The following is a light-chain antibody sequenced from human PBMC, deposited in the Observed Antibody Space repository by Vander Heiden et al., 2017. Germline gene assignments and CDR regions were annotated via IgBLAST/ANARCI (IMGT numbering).Light chain of an antibody. CDR1: ALSKQL. Sequence: ELTEPPSVSVSPGQTARITCSGDALSKQLGYWYRVKPDQDPVLVIYKDYERPSGIPERFPGSSSGTTVTLTISGVQAEDEAQYYCQSSDSSRSPVFGGGTKLTVL. J-gene: IGLJ2*01. CDR3: QSSDSSRSPV. CDR2: KDY. V-gene: IGLV3-25*03.